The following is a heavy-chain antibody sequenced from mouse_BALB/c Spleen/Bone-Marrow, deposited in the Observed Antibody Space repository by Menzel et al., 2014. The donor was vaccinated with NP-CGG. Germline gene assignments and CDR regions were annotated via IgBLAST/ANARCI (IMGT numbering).Heavy chain of an antibody. D-gene: IGHD2-14*01. CDR2: ISSGSSTI. V-gene: IGHV5-17*02. CDR1: GFTFSSFG. J-gene: IGHJ2*01. CDR3: ARDVPLYDVGYFDY. Sequence: EVKLVESGGGLVQPGGSRKLSCAASGFTFSSFGMHWVRQAPEKGLEWVAYISSGSSTIYHADTVKGRFTISRDNPKNTLFLQMTSLRSEDTAMYYCARDVPLYDVGYFDYWGQGTTLTISS.